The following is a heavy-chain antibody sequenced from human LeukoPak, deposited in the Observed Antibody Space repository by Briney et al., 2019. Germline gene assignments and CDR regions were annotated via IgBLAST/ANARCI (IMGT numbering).Heavy chain of an antibody. V-gene: IGHV3-33*06. Sequence: GGSLRLSCAASGFTFSSYGMHWVRQAPGKGLGWVAVIWYDGSNKYYADSVKGRFTISRDNSKNTLYLQMNSLRAEDTAVYYCAKSRPDSSGYYPSYYFDYWGQGTLVTVSS. CDR1: GFTFSSYG. D-gene: IGHD3-22*01. J-gene: IGHJ4*02. CDR2: IWYDGSNK. CDR3: AKSRPDSSGYYPSYYFDY.